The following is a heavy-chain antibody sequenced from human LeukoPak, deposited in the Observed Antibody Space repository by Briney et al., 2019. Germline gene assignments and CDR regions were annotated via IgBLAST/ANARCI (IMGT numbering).Heavy chain of an antibody. CDR1: VVSINSHY. CDR3: ARHGTGTGYPLDY. V-gene: IGHV4-59*08. J-gene: IGHJ4*02. CDR2: GHYSGTT. D-gene: IGHD3/OR15-3a*01. Sequence: SETLSLTCTVYVVSINSHYWSWIRQSPGKGLEWIAYGHYSGTTNYNPSLKSRVTISLDTSKNQFSLKLTSVSAADTVIYYCARHGTGTGYPLDYWGLGTLVTVSS.